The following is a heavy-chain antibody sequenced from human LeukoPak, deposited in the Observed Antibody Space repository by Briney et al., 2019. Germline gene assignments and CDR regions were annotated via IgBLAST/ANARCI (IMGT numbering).Heavy chain of an antibody. J-gene: IGHJ4*02. CDR1: RFTLSSYA. Sequence: GGSLRLSCAASRFTLSSYAIHWVRQAPGKGLEWVAVISYDGSNKYYADSVKGRFTISRDNSKNTLYLQMNSLRAEDTAVYYCARSPQEQLEYYFDYWGQGTLVTVSS. D-gene: IGHD6-13*01. V-gene: IGHV3-30-3*01. CDR3: ARSPQEQLEYYFDY. CDR2: ISYDGSNK.